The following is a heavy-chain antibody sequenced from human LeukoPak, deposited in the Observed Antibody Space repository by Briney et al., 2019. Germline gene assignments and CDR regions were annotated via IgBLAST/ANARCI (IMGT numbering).Heavy chain of an antibody. CDR2: IKQDGSEK. J-gene: IGHJ4*02. CDR1: GFTFSSYW. Sequence: GGSLRLSCAAPGFTFSSYWMSWVRQAPGKGLEWVANIKQDGSEKYYVDSVKGRFTISRDNAKNSLYLQMNSLRAEDTAVYYCARVYDFWSGYFDYWGQGTLVTVSS. D-gene: IGHD3-3*01. CDR3: ARVYDFWSGYFDY. V-gene: IGHV3-7*01.